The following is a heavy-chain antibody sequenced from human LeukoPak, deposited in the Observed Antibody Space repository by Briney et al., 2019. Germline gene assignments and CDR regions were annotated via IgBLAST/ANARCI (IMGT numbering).Heavy chain of an antibody. CDR3: ASMGWDDAFDI. D-gene: IGHD1-26*01. CDR2: IYYSGST. J-gene: IGHJ3*02. CDR1: GGSISSSSYY. V-gene: IGHV4-39*07. Sequence: SETLPLTCTVSGGSISSSSYYWGWIRQPPGKGLEWIGSIYYSGSTYYNPSLKSRVTISVDTSKNQFSLKLSSVTAADTAVYYCASMGWDDAFDIWGQGTMVTVSS.